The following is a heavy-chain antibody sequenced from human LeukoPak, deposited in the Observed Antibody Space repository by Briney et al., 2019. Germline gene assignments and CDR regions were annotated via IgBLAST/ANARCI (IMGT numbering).Heavy chain of an antibody. CDR3: ARDRVTVTTSRTPRYYYYGMDV. Sequence: PGGSLRLSRAASGFTFSSYAMHWVRQAPGKGLEWVAVISYDGSNKYYADSVKGRFTISRDNSKNTLYLQMNSLRAEDTAVYYCARDRVTVTTSRTPRYYYYGMDVWGQGTTVTVSS. CDR2: ISYDGSNK. CDR1: GFTFSSYA. J-gene: IGHJ6*02. V-gene: IGHV3-30*04. D-gene: IGHD4-17*01.